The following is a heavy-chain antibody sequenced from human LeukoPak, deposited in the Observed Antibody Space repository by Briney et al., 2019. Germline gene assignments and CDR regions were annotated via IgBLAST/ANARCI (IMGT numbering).Heavy chain of an antibody. V-gene: IGHV1-69*13. D-gene: IGHD1-26*01. J-gene: IGHJ4*02. Sequence: ASVKVSCKASGGTFSSCTISWVRQAPGQGLEWMGGIIPIFGTANYAQKFQGRVTITADESTSTAYMELSSLRSEDTAVYYCARGGRPKWELLSHFDYWGQGTLVTVSS. CDR3: ARGGRPKWELLSHFDY. CDR1: GGTFSSCT. CDR2: IIPIFGTA.